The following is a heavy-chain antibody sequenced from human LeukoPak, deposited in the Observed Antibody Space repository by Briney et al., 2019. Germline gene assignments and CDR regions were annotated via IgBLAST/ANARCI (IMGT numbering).Heavy chain of an antibody. CDR1: GYTFTGYY. CDR3: ARDLLFVGIPGMAAAGSLDY. D-gene: IGHD6-13*01. CDR2: INPNSGGT. V-gene: IGHV1-2*02. J-gene: IGHJ4*02. Sequence: WASVKVSCKASGYTFTGYYMHWVRQAPGQGLEWMGWINPNSGGTNYAQKLQGRVTMTRDTSISTAYMELSRLRSDDTAVYYCARDLLFVGIPGMAAAGSLDYWGQGTLVTVSS.